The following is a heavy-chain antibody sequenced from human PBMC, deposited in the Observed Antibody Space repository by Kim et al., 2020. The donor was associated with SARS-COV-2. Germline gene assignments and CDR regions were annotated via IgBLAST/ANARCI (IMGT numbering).Heavy chain of an antibody. J-gene: IGHJ3*02. CDR2: ISYDGSNK. D-gene: IGHD3-10*01. CDR1: GFTFSSYA. CDR3: ARDGSALTSTAEDDAFDI. V-gene: IGHV3-30*04. Sequence: GGSLRLSCAASGFTFSSYAMHWVRQAPGKGLEWVAVISYDGSNKYYADSVKGRFTISRDNSKNTLYLQMNSLRAEDTAVYYCARDGSALTSTAEDDAFDIWGQGTMVTVSS.